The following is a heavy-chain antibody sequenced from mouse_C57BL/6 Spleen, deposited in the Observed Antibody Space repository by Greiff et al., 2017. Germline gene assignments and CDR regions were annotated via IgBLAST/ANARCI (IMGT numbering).Heavy chain of an antibody. Sequence: QVQLQQPGAELVKPGASVKLSCKASGYTFTSYWMHWVKQRPGRGLEWIGRIDPNSGGTKSNEKFKSKATLPVAKPSRTAYMQLSSLTSEDSAVFCCAKKDRVYWGQGTLVTVSA. CDR2: IDPNSGGT. CDR1: GYTFTSYW. J-gene: IGHJ3*01. CDR3: AKKDRVY. V-gene: IGHV1-72*01.